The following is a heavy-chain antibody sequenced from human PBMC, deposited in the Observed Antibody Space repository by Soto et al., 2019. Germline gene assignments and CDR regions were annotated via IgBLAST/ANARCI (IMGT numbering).Heavy chain of an antibody. D-gene: IGHD1-26*01. CDR1: GGNIIGYC. CDR2: INHSGST. V-gene: IGHV4-34*01. J-gene: IGHJ5*02. CDR3: ARVREPLTGGPWFDP. Sequence: PSVPQCVTWAVDGGNIIGYCGSWIRKPPGKGLEWIGEINHSGSTNYNPSLKSRVTISVDTSKNQFSLKLSSVTAADTAVYYCARVREPLTGGPWFDPWGQGTLVTVSS.